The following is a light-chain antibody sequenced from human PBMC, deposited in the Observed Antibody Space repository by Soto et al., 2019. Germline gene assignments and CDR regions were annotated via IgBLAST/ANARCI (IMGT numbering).Light chain of an antibody. CDR3: ETWDSNNWV. CDR2: LEGRGSY. J-gene: IGLJ3*02. Sequence: QAVVTQSSSASASLGSSVKLTCTLSSGHSSYIIAWHQQQPGKAPRYLMKLEGRGSYNKGSGVPDRFSGSSSGADRYLTISNLQFEDEADYYCETWDSNNWVFGGGTKLT. CDR1: SGHSSYI. V-gene: IGLV4-60*02.